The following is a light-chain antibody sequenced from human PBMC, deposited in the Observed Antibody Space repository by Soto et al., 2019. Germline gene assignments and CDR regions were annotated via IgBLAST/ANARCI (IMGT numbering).Light chain of an antibody. V-gene: IGLV1-40*01. CDR3: QSYDSSLSGWV. J-gene: IGLJ3*02. Sequence: QSVLTQPPSVSGAPGQRVTISCTGSSSNIGAFYDVHWYQQLPGTAPKLLIYGNSNRPSGVPDRFSDSKSGTSASLAITGLQAEDEADYYCQSYDSSLSGWVFGGGTKLTVL. CDR2: GNS. CDR1: SSNIGAFYD.